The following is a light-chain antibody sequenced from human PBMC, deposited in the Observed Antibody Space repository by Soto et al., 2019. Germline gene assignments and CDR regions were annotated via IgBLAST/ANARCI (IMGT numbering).Light chain of an antibody. Sequence: LTQPASVSGSPGQSITISCTGTSSDVGAYNYVSWYQQHPGKAPKLLIYDVSNRPSGVSNRFSGSKSGNTASLTISGLQAEDESDYYCSSYTSSSTLVFGTGTKVTVL. CDR3: SSYTSSSTLV. J-gene: IGLJ1*01. CDR1: SSDVGAYNY. CDR2: DVS. V-gene: IGLV2-14*01.